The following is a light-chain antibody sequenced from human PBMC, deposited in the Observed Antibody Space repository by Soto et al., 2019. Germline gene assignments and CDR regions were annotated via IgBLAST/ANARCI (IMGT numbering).Light chain of an antibody. V-gene: IGKV4-1*01. CDR1: QSVLYSSNNKNY. CDR3: QQYYTAPPYT. CDR2: WAS. J-gene: IGKJ2*01. Sequence: DIVMTQSPDSLAVSLGERATNNCKSSQSVLYSSNNKNYLAWYQQKPGQPPKLLIYWASTRESGVHDRFSGSGAGTDFTLTISSLQAEDVAVYYCQQYYTAPPYTFGQGTNLEIK.